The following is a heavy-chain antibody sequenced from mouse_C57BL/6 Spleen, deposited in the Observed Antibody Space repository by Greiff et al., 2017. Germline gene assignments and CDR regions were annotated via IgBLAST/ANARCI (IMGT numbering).Heavy chain of an antibody. CDR2: IHPNSGST. CDR1: GYTFTSYW. CDR3: ARYYGREDYFDY. Sequence: QVQLQQPGAELVKPGASVKLSCKASGYTFTSYWMHWVKQRPGQGLEWIGMIHPNSGSTNYNEKFKSKATLTVDKSSSTAYMQLSSLTSEDSAVYYCARYYGREDYFDYWGQGTTLTVSS. J-gene: IGHJ2*01. V-gene: IGHV1-64*01. D-gene: IGHD1-1*01.